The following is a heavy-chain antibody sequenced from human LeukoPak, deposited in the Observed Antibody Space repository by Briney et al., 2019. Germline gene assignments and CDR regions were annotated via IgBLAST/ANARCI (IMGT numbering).Heavy chain of an antibody. V-gene: IGHV1-2*02. Sequence: GASVKVSCKASGYTFTDYYIHWVRQAPGQGLEWMGLINPNSGGTNYAQKFQGRVTMTRDTSISTAYMELSRLRSDDTAVYYCARDISGSYDYWGQGTLVTVSS. J-gene: IGHJ4*02. D-gene: IGHD1-26*01. CDR1: GYTFTDYY. CDR2: INPNSGGT. CDR3: ARDISGSYDY.